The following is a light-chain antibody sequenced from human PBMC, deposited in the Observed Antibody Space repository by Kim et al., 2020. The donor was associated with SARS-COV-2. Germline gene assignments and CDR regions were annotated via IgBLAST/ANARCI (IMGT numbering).Light chain of an antibody. Sequence: ETVLTQLPGTLSLSPGERATLSCRASQSVGSSYLAWYQQKPGQAPRLLIYGASSRATGIPERFSGSGSETDFTLTISRLEPEDFAVYYCQQYYSSPGTFGQGTKLEIK. J-gene: IGKJ2*01. V-gene: IGKV3-20*01. CDR2: GAS. CDR3: QQYYSSPGT. CDR1: QSVGSSY.